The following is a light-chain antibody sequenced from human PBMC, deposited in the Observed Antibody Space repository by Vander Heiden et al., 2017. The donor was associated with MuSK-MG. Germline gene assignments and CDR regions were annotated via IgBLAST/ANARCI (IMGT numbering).Light chain of an antibody. CDR1: TGAVTSGYN. CDR2: STS. J-gene: IGLJ3*02. CDR3: LLYYGGAFGV. V-gene: IGLV7-43*01. Sequence: QTVVTQQPSLTVSPGGTGNLTCPSSTGAVTSGYNPNWFQQKPGQPPRALRDSTSHKRSWTPARSAGSLLGGKAALTLSGVQPEGEAEYYCLLYYGGAFGVFGGGTKLTVL.